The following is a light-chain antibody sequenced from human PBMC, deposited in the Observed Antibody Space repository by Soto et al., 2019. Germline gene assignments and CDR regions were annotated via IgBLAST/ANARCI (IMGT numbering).Light chain of an antibody. CDR2: GAS. J-gene: IGKJ1*01. Sequence: EIVMTQSPATLSVSPGERATLSCRASQCVGGNLAWYQQKAGQAPRLLIYGASTRATGIPARFSGSGSATEFSLTIGSMQSDDFAFYYCQQYNIWPRTFGQGTKVEIK. V-gene: IGKV3-15*01. CDR3: QQYNIWPRT. CDR1: QCVGGN.